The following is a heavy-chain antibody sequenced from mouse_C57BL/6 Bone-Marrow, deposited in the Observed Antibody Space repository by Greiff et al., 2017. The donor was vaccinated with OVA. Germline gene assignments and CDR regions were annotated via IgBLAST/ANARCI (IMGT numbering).Heavy chain of an antibody. V-gene: IGHV1-82*01. CDR1: GYAFSSSW. CDR2: IYPGDGDT. CDR3: ARYRNCYFDY. Sequence: QVQLQQSGPELVKPGASVKISCKASGYAFSSSWMNWVKQRPGKGLEWIGRIYPGDGDTNYNGKFKGKATLTADKSSSTAYMQLSSLTTEDSAIYYCARYRNCYFDYWGQGTTLTVSS. J-gene: IGHJ2*01.